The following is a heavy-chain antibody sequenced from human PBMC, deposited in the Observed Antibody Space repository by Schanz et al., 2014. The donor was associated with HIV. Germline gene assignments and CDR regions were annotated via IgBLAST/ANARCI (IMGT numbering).Heavy chain of an antibody. CDR2: ISGSGDNT. D-gene: IGHD1-7*01. CDR1: GFIFNSYA. CDR3: AKDRITGTTGVPYYYYGMDV. J-gene: IGHJ6*02. V-gene: IGHV3-23*01. Sequence: EVQLLDSGGGLVQPGGSLRLSCAASGFIFNSYAMSWVRQAPGKGLDRVSTISGSGDNTFYADSVKGRFTISRDSSKNTLYLQMNSLRAEDTAVYYCAKDRITGTTGVPYYYYGMDVWGQGTTVTVSS.